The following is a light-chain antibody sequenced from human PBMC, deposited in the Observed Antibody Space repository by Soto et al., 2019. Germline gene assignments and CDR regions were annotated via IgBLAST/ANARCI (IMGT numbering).Light chain of an antibody. CDR3: QQYGSSGT. CDR2: GAS. Sequence: ESFVPQYNGTLSLSPGEIATLSWGASQSVSNNYLAWYQQKPGQAPRLLIYGASNRATGIPDRFSGSGSGTDFTLTISRLEPEDFAVYYCQQYGSSGTFGQGTKVDIK. J-gene: IGKJ1*01. CDR1: QSVSNNY. V-gene: IGKV3-20*01.